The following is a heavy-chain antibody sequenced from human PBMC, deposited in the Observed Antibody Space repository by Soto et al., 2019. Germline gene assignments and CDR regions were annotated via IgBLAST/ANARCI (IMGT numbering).Heavy chain of an antibody. V-gene: IGHV3-23*01. Sequence: PGGSLRLSCAASGFTFSSYAMSWVRQAPGKGLEWVSAISGSGGSTYYADSVKGRFTISRDNSKNTLYLQMNSLRAEDTAVYYCAKGWSSGYYYRAFDIWAKGQWSPSPQ. CDR2: ISGSGGST. J-gene: IGHJ3*02. D-gene: IGHD3-22*01. CDR3: AKGWSSGYYYRAFDI. CDR1: GFTFSSYA.